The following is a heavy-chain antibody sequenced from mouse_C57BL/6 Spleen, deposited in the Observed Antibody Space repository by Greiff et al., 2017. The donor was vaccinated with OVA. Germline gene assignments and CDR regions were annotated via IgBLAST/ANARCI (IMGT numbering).Heavy chain of an antibody. D-gene: IGHD1-1*01. Sequence: VQLQQSGPGLVKPSQSLSLTCSVTGYSITSGYYWNWIRQFPGNKLEWMGYISYDGSNNYNPSLKNRISITRDTSKNQFFLKLNSVTTEDTATYYCAREVYYYGSSYAMDYWGQGTSVTVSS. CDR3: AREVYYYGSSYAMDY. V-gene: IGHV3-6*01. CDR2: ISYDGSN. J-gene: IGHJ4*01. CDR1: GYSITSGYY.